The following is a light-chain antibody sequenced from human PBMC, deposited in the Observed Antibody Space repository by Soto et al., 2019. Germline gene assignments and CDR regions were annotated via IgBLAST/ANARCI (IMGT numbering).Light chain of an antibody. V-gene: IGLV1-40*01. CDR3: QSYDSSLSGWGV. CDR1: SSNIGAGYD. Sequence: QSVLTQPPSVSGAPGQRVTISCTGSSSNIGAGYDVHWYQHLPGRAPKLLIYANNHRPSGVPDRFSGSTSGTSASLVIAGLQADDESDYYCQSYDSSLSGWGVCGGGTTLTVL. CDR2: ANN. J-gene: IGLJ3*02.